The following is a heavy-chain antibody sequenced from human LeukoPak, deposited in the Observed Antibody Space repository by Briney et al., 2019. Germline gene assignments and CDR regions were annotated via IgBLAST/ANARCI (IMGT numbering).Heavy chain of an antibody. J-gene: IGHJ5*02. CDR1: GGTFSIYA. CDR3: ARGAAYCGGDCSKNWFDP. Sequence: SVKLSCKASGGTFSIYAISWERQAPGQGLEWMGGIIPIFGTANYAQKFQGRVTITMDESTSTAYMELRSLRSEYTAVDDCARGAAYCGGDCSKNWFDPWAREPWSPSPQ. V-gene: IGHV1-69*05. CDR2: IIPIFGTA. D-gene: IGHD2-21*02.